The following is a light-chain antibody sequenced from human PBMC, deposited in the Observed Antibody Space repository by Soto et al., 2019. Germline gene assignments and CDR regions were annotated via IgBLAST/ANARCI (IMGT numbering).Light chain of an antibody. V-gene: IGKV1D-16*01. J-gene: IGKJ2*01. CDR3: QQYHSYPYT. CDR2: AAS. CDR1: QDIQKW. Sequence: DIQMTQSPSFVSASVGDTINITCRASQDIQKWLAWYQQKPGKAPKVLIYAASNLESGVSSRFSGSGSGTEFSLTISSLQTEDFATYYCQQYHSYPYTFGQGTKLEIK.